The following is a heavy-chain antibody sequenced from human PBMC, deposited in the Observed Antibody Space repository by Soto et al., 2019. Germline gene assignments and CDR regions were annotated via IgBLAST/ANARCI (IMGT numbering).Heavy chain of an antibody. Sequence: QVQLVQSGAEVKKPGSSVKVSCTAPGGTFSSYAISWVRQAPGQGLEWMGGIIPIFGTANDARKFQGRVTITADESTSTGYMEPSSLRSEDTAVYYCARSQGGSSSLDIYYYYYYGMDVWGQGTTVTVPS. D-gene: IGHD2-15*01. J-gene: IGHJ6*02. V-gene: IGHV1-69*01. CDR1: GGTFSSYA. CDR2: IIPIFGTA. CDR3: ARSQGGSSSLDIYYYYYYGMDV.